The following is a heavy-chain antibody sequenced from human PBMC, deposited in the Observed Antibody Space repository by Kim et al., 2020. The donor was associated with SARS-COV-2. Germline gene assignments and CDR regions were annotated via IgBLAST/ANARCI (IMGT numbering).Heavy chain of an antibody. Sequence: LSLTCTVSGGSISSGGYYWSWIRQHPGKGLEWIGYIYYSGSTYYNPSLKSRVTISVDTSKNQFSLKLSSVTAADTAVYYCARGRLKKWELLPVWFDPWGQETLVTVSS. CDR2: IYYSGST. CDR1: GGSISSGGYY. J-gene: IGHJ5*02. D-gene: IGHD1-26*01. CDR3: ARGRLKKWELLPVWFDP. V-gene: IGHV4-31*03.